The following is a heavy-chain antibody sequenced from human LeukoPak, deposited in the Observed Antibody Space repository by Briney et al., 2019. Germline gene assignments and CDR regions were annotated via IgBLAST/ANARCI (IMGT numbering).Heavy chain of an antibody. CDR1: GGSFSGYY. CDR3: ARGHYDFWSGYHADFDY. Sequence: SETLSLTCAVYGGSFSGYYWSWIRQPPGKGLEWIGEINHSGGTNYNPSLKSRVTISVDTSKNQFSLKLSSVTAADTAVYYCARGHYDFWSGYHADFDYWGQGTLVTVSS. V-gene: IGHV4-34*01. D-gene: IGHD3-3*01. J-gene: IGHJ4*02. CDR2: INHSGGT.